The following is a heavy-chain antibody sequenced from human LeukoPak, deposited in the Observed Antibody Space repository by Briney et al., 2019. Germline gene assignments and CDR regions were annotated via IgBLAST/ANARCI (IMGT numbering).Heavy chain of an antibody. D-gene: IGHD1-14*01. CDR1: GFTFDDYA. J-gene: IGHJ4*02. V-gene: IGHV3-43*02. CDR2: ISGDGGST. Sequence: GGSLRLSCAASGFTFDDYAMHWVRQAPGKGLEWVSLISGDGGSTYYADSVKGRFTISRDNSKNSPYLQMNSLRTEDTALYYCAEDPWGGPTEPGYWGQGTLVTVSS. CDR3: AEDPWGGPTEPGY.